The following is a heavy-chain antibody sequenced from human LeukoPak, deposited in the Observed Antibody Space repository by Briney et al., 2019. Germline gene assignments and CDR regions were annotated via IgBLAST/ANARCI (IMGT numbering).Heavy chain of an antibody. CDR3: ARAGGSYDILTGYYFGGNWFDP. J-gene: IGHJ5*02. Sequence: GAPVKVSCKASGYTFTSYGISWVRQAPGQGLEWMGWISAYNGNTNYAQKFQGRVTMTRDTSISTAYMELSRLRSDDTAVYYCARAGGSYDILTGYYFGGNWFDPWGQGTLVTVSS. CDR1: GYTFTSYG. CDR2: ISAYNGNT. D-gene: IGHD3-9*01. V-gene: IGHV1-18*01.